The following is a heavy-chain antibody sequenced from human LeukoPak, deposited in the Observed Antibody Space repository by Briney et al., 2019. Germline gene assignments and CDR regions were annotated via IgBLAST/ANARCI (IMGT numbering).Heavy chain of an antibody. CDR1: RFTFSSYA. Sequence: GGSLRLSCAASRFTFSSYAMSWVRQAPGKGLEWVSAISGSGGSTYYADSVKGRFTISRDNSKNTLYLQMNSLRAEDTAVYYCAKDTIWNYYYYYMDVWGKGTTVTVSS. J-gene: IGHJ6*03. CDR3: AKDTIWNYYYYYMDV. V-gene: IGHV3-23*01. CDR2: ISGSGGST. D-gene: IGHD2-2*01.